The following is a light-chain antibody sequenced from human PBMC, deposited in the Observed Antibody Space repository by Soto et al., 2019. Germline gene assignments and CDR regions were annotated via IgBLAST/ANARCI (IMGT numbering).Light chain of an antibody. CDR3: QQYDNWPPFT. J-gene: IGKJ5*01. V-gene: IGKV3-15*01. CDR1: HSVSSN. CDR2: GAS. Sequence: EIVMTQSPATLSVSPGERATISCRASHSVSSNLAWFQQKYGQSPRLLIYGASTRATGIPARFSGSGSGTEFTLTISSLQSEDVAVYYCQQYDNWPPFTFGQGTRLEIK.